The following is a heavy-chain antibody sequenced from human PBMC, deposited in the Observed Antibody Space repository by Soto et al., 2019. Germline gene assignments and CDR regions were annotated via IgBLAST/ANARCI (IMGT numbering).Heavy chain of an antibody. CDR1: GDAFSVQF. V-gene: IGHV1-2*04. CDR2: INPNSGGT. J-gene: IGHJ3*02. Sequence: VSVEVSCEACGDAFSVQFMHWVRKAPGQGLEWMGWINPNSGGTSYAQKFQGWVTMTRDTSISTAYMELRRLRSDDTAVYYCARDHPLYCSGGRCRQPRNAFDIWGQGTMVTVSS. CDR3: ARDHPLYCSGGRCRQPRNAFDI. D-gene: IGHD2-15*01.